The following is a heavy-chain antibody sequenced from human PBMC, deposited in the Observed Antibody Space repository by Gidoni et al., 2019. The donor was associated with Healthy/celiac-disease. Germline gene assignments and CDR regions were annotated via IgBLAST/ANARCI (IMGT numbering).Heavy chain of an antibody. CDR3: TKDAWDLSKSVY. Sequence: QVQLQESRPVRVTPSETLSLTCAVSAYSIDTDFYWSWIRQSPGKGLEWIGSIYHDGDTYYNSSLKSRITISIDRSKKQCSLNLRSVTAADTAIYYCTKDAWDLSKSVYWGRGTLVTVSS. J-gene: IGHJ4*02. CDR2: IYHDGDT. V-gene: IGHV4-38-2*02. CDR1: AYSIDTDFY. D-gene: IGHD4-4*01.